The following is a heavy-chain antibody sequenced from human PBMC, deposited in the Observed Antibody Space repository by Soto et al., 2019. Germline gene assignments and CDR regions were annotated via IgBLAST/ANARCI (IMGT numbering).Heavy chain of an antibody. J-gene: IGHJ4*02. CDR3: ARGKDYGDYGRYFDY. CDR2: INHSGST. Sequence: QVQLQQWGAGLLKPSETLSLTCAVYGGSFSGYYWSWIRQPPGKGLEWIGEINHSGSTNYNPSLKSRVTISVDTSKNQFSLKLSSVTAADTAAYYCARGKDYGDYGRYFDYWGQGTLVTVSS. CDR1: GGSFSGYY. V-gene: IGHV4-34*01. D-gene: IGHD4-17*01.